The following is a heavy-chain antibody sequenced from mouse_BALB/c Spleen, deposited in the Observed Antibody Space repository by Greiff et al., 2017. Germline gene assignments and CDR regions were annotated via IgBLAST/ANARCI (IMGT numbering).Heavy chain of an antibody. Sequence: EVQLVESGGGLVKPGGSLKLSCAASGFTFSSYAMSWVRQTPEKRLEWVATISSGGSYTYYPDSVKGRFTISRDNAKNTLYLQMSSLRSEDTAMYYCARRPDVYFDYWGQGTTLTVSS. CDR2: ISSGGSYT. CDR3: ARRPDVYFDY. V-gene: IGHV5-9-3*01. J-gene: IGHJ2*01. CDR1: GFTFSSYA.